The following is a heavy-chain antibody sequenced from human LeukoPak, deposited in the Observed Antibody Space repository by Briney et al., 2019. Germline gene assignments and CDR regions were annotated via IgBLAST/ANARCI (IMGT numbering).Heavy chain of an antibody. CDR3: AREVWRGWYREYYFDY. CDR1: GYTFTSYG. J-gene: IGHJ4*02. CDR2: ISAYNGNT. V-gene: IGHV1-18*01. D-gene: IGHD6-19*01. Sequence: GASVKVSCKASGYTFTSYGISWVRQAPGQGLEWMGWISAYNGNTNYAQKLQGRVTMTTDTSTSTAYMELRSLRSDDTAVYYCAREVWRGWYREYYFDYWGQGTLVTVSS.